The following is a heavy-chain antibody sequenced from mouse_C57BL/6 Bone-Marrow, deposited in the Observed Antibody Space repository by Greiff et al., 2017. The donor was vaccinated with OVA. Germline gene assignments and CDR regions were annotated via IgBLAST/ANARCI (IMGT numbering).Heavy chain of an antibody. CDR3: SRPGDYDGDWFAY. CDR1: GYTFTTYP. Sequence: VQLQESGAELVKPGASVKMSCKASGYTFTTYPIEWMKQNHGKSLEWIGNFHPYNDDTKYNEKFKGKATLTVEKSSSTVYLELSRLTSDDSAVYYCSRPGDYDGDWFAYWGQGTLVTVSA. V-gene: IGHV1-47*01. CDR2: FHPYNDDT. D-gene: IGHD2-4*01. J-gene: IGHJ3*01.